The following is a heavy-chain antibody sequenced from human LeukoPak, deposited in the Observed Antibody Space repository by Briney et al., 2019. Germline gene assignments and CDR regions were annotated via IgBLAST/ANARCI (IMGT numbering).Heavy chain of an antibody. CDR3: AKDPYSSAWFSRDWFDP. Sequence: GGSLRLSCAASGFTFSSYAMSWVRQAPGKGLEWVSAISGNGGYTYYADSVKGRFTISRDNSKNTLYLQMNSLRAEDTAVYYCAKDPYSSAWFSRDWFDPRGQGTLVTVSS. V-gene: IGHV3-23*01. J-gene: IGHJ5*02. CDR2: ISGNGGYT. D-gene: IGHD6-13*01. CDR1: GFTFSSYA.